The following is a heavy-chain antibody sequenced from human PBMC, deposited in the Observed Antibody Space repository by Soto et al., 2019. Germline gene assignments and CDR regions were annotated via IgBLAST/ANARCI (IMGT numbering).Heavy chain of an antibody. CDR2: IYHSGST. D-gene: IGHD6-19*01. CDR3: ARASSGCTQANWFVP. J-gene: IGHJ5*02. Sequence: SETLSLTCAVSGGSISSSNWWSWVRQPPGKGLEWIGEIYHSGSTNYNPSLKSRVTISVDKSKNQFSLKLSSVTAADTAVYYCARASSGCTQANWFVPSGQGTLVTVSS. CDR1: GGSISSSNW. V-gene: IGHV4-4*02.